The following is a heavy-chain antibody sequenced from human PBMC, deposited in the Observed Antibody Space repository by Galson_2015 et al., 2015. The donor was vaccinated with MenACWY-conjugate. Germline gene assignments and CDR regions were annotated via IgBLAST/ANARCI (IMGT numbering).Heavy chain of an antibody. D-gene: IGHD3-10*01. CDR3: ASDGSGSYWGWFDP. CDR1: GFAVSSNY. V-gene: IGHV3-66*02. J-gene: IGHJ5*02. Sequence: SLRLSCAASGFAVSSNYMSWVRQAPGKGLEWVSVIYSGGSTYYADSVRGRFTISRDNSKNTLYLQMNSLRAEDTAVYYCASDGSGSYWGWFDPWGQGALVTVSS. CDR2: IYSGGST.